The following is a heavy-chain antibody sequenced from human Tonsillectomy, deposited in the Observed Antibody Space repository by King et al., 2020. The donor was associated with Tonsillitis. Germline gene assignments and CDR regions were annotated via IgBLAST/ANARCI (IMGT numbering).Heavy chain of an antibody. Sequence: VQLVEFGGGLVQPGGSLRLSCAASGFTFSSYDMHWVRHATGKGLEWVSAIGTAGDTYYPGSVKGRFTISRENAKNSLYLQMNSLRAGDTAVYYCARGMRGGIYYGMDVWGQGTTVTVSS. V-gene: IGHV3-13*01. D-gene: IGHD3-16*01. CDR1: GFTFSSYD. CDR3: ARGMRGGIYYGMDV. J-gene: IGHJ6*02. CDR2: IGTAGDT.